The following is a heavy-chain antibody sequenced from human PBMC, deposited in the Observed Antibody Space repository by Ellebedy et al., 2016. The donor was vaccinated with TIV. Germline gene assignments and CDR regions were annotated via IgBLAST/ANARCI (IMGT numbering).Heavy chain of an antibody. CDR3: ARDLGVPDDY. CDR1: GYAFTSRW. Sequence: AVSVKVSCKASGYAFTSRWLHWVRQAPGQGLEWLGLIKTHNGDTIYAQKFQGRVTLTRDTSISTAYMELNRLTPDDTAVYYCARDLGVPDDYWGQGTLVTVSP. D-gene: IGHD3-10*01. CDR2: IKTHNGDT. V-gene: IGHV1-2*02. J-gene: IGHJ4*02.